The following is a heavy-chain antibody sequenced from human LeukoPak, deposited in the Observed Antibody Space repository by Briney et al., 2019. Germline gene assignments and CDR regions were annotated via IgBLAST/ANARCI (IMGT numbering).Heavy chain of an antibody. V-gene: IGHV3-7*01. CDR1: GFTFSHYW. J-gene: IGHJ4*02. CDR2: TKQDGSEK. CDR3: PTSDESSGND. D-gene: IGHD3-22*01. Sequence: GGSLRLSCAASGFTFSHYWMSWVRQAPGKALEWVANTKQDGSEKWYIDSVKGRFTISRDNAKNSLYLQMNSLRAEDTAVYYCPTSDESSGNDWGQGTLVSVSS.